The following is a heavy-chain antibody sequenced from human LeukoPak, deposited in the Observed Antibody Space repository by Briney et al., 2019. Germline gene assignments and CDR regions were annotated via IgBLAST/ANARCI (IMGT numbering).Heavy chain of an antibody. CDR1: RFTFSSYG. J-gene: IGHJ3*02. CDR3: AKDLEAGSEAFDI. CDR2: IRYDGSNK. V-gene: IGHV3-30*02. Sequence: GGSLRLSCAACRFTFSSYGMHWVRQAPGKGLEWVAFIRYDGSNKYYADSVKGRFTISRDNSKNTLYLQMNSLRAEDTAVYYCAKDLEAGSEAFDIWGQGTMVTVCS. D-gene: IGHD1-1*01.